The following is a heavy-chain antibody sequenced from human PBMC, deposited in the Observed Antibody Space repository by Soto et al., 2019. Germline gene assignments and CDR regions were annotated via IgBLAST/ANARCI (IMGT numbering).Heavy chain of an antibody. CDR1: GFSLSTSGVG. CDR2: IYWDDDK. J-gene: IGHJ5*02. Sequence: GSGPTLVNPTQTLTLTCTFSGFSLSTSGVGVGWIRQPPGKALEWLALIYWDDDKRYSPSLKSRLTITKDTSKNQVVLTMTNMDPVDTATYYCAHSNHGSGSYFSAQNWFDPWGQGTLVTVSS. CDR3: AHSNHGSGSYFSAQNWFDP. D-gene: IGHD3-10*01. V-gene: IGHV2-5*02.